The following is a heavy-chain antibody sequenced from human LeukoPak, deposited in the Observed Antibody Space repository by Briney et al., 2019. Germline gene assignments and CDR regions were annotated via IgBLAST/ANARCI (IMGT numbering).Heavy chain of an antibody. CDR3: ARLYYDILTGYYYFDY. J-gene: IGHJ4*02. Sequence: SGTLSLTCTVSGGSISSYYWSWIRQPAGKGLEWIGRIYTSGSTNYNPSLKSRVTMSVDTSKNQFSLKLSSVTAADTAVYYCARLYYDILTGYYYFDYWGQGTLVTVSS. CDR2: IYTSGST. V-gene: IGHV4-4*07. D-gene: IGHD3-9*01. CDR1: GGSISSYY.